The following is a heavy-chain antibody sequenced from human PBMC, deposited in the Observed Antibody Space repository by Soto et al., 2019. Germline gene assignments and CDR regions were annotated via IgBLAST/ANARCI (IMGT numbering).Heavy chain of an antibody. D-gene: IGHD5-18*01. V-gene: IGHV4-31*03. J-gene: IGHJ4*02. CDR2: IYYSGST. CDR1: GGSISSGGYY. CDR3: ARGQGGYSYGPIDY. Sequence: QVQLQESGPGLVKPSQTLSLTCTVSGGSISSGGYYWSWIRQHPGKGLEWIGYIYYSGSTYYNPSLKSRVTIAVDTSKNQFSLKLSSVTAADTAVYYCARGQGGYSYGPIDYWGQGTLVTVSS.